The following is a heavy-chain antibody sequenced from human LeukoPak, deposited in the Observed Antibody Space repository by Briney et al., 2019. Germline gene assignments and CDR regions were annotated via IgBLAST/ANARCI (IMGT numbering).Heavy chain of an antibody. J-gene: IGHJ4*02. CDR2: VYYTGST. Sequence: SEALSLTCSVSGGSVSNYYWSWIRQPPGKGLEWIGYVYYTGSTNYNPSLKSRVTMFEDKSKNQFSLRLYSVTVADTAVYYCARHFAYSSSSYFDYWGQGSLVTVSS. CDR3: ARHFAYSSSSYFDY. CDR1: GGSVSNYY. D-gene: IGHD6-6*01. V-gene: IGHV4-59*08.